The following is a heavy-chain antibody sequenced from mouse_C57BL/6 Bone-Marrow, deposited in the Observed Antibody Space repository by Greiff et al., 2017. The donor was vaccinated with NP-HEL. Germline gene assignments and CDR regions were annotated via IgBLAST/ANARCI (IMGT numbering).Heavy chain of an antibody. Sequence: EVQLQQSGPVLVKPGASVKMSCKASGYTFTDYYMNWVKQSHGKSLEWIGVINPYNGGTSYNQKFKGKATLTVDKSSSTAYMELNSLTSEDSAVYYCARDLRLHLFAYWGQGTRVTASA. CDR2: INPYNGGT. CDR1: GYTFTDYY. J-gene: IGHJ3*01. D-gene: IGHD3-2*02. CDR3: ARDLRLHLFAY. V-gene: IGHV1-19*01.